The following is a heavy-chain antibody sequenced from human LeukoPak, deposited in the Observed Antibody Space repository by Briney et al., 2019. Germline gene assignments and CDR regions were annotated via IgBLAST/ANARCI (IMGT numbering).Heavy chain of an antibody. V-gene: IGHV4-39*01. CDR1: GGSISSSSYY. CDR3: WAVPAAIYYYGMDV. Sequence: SETLSLTCTVSGGSISSSSYYWGWIRQPPGTGLEWLGSIYYSGSTYYNPSLKSRVTISVDTSKNQFSLKLSSVTAADTAVYYCWAVPAAIYYYGMDVWGQGTTVTVSS. J-gene: IGHJ6*02. D-gene: IGHD2-2*01. CDR2: IYYSGST.